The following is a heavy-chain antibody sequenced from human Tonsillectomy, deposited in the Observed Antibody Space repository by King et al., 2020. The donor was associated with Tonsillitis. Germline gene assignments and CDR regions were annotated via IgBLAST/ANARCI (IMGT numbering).Heavy chain of an antibody. J-gene: IGHJ4*02. Sequence: VQLVESGAEVKKPGASVKVSCTASGYTFTSYNISWVRQAPGQGLEWMGWISAYNGNTNYAQKLQGRVTMTTDTSTSTAYMELRSLRSDDTAVYYCARDGYDRHSSSWYFDYWGQGTLVTVSS. CDR3: ARDGYDRHSSSWYFDY. D-gene: IGHD6-13*01. CDR2: ISAYNGNT. V-gene: IGHV1-18*04. CDR1: GYTFTSYN.